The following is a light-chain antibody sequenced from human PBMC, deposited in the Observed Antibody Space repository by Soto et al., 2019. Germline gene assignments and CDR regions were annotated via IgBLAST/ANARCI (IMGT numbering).Light chain of an antibody. Sequence: QSVLTQPASVSGSPGQSITISCTGTSSDVGRYNFVSWYQQHPGKAPKLMIYDVSNRPSGVSNRLSGSKSDNTASLTISGLQAEDEADYYCSSYTSSTTDVFRTGTKVTVL. CDR1: SSDVGRYNF. CDR2: DVS. CDR3: SSYTSSTTDV. J-gene: IGLJ1*01. V-gene: IGLV2-14*01.